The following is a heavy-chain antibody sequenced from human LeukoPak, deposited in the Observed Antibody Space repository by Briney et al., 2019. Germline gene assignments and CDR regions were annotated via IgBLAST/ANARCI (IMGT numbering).Heavy chain of an antibody. J-gene: IGHJ4*02. Sequence: PSETLSLICTVSVGSMSSYYWSWIRQPPGRGLEWVGYIYYSGTTNYNPSLKSRVTISVDTSKNQFSLKLRSVTAADTAVYYCARGVYIAAAQYGYWGQGTLVTASS. D-gene: IGHD6-13*01. V-gene: IGHV4-59*01. CDR1: VGSMSSYY. CDR3: ARGVYIAAAQYGY. CDR2: IYYSGTT.